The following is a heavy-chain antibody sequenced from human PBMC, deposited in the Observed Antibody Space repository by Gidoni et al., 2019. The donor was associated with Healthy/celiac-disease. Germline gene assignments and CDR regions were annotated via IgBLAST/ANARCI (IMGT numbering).Heavy chain of an antibody. V-gene: IGHV3-30*18. D-gene: IGHD2-21*01. CDR3: AKSGDSTVVIDY. J-gene: IGHJ4*02. CDR2: ISYDGSNK. CDR1: GFSFSSYG. Sequence: QVQLVESGGGVVQPGRSLRLSCAASGFSFSSYGMHWVRQAPGKGLEWVAVISYDGSNKYYADSVKGRFTISRDNSKNTLYLQMNSLRAEDTAVYYCAKSGDSTVVIDYWGQGTLVTVSS.